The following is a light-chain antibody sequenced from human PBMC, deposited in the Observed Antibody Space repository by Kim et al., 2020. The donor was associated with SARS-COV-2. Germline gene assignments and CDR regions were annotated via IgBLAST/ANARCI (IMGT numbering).Light chain of an antibody. CDR3: QAWDSSTVV. V-gene: IGLV3-1*01. CDR2: QDS. Sequence: SYELTQPPSVSVSPGQTASITCSGDKLGDKYACWYQQKPGQSPVLVIYQDSKRPSGIPERFSGSNSGNTATLTISGTQAMDEADYYCQAWDSSTVVFGGGTQRTGL. CDR1: KLGDKY. J-gene: IGLJ2*01.